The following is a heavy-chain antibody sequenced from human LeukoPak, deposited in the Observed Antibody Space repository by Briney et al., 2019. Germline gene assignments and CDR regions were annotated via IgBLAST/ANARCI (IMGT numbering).Heavy chain of an antibody. CDR2: IRYDGSNK. V-gene: IGHV3-30*02. CDR3: AKAFGDYEATLTDY. CDR1: GFTFSSYS. J-gene: IGHJ4*02. Sequence: GGSLRLSCAASGFTFSSYSMHWVRQAPGKGLEWVAFIRYDGSNKYYADSVKGRFTISRDNSKNTLYLQMNSLRAEDTAVYYCAKAFGDYEATLTDYWGQGTLVTVSS. D-gene: IGHD4-17*01.